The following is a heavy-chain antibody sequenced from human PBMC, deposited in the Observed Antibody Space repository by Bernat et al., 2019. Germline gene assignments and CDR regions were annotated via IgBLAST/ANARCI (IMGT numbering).Heavy chain of an antibody. V-gene: IGHV3-53*02. CDR2: IYSGGST. CDR3: ARLDVDTTDAFDI. CDR1: GFTVSSNY. D-gene: IGHD5-18*01. J-gene: IGHJ3*02. Sequence: EVQLVETGGGLIQPGGSLRLSCAASGFTVSSNYMSWVRQAPGKGLEWVSVIYSGGSTYYADSVKGRFTISRDNSKNMLYLQMNSLRAEDTAVYYCARLDVDTTDAFDIWGQGTMVTVSS.